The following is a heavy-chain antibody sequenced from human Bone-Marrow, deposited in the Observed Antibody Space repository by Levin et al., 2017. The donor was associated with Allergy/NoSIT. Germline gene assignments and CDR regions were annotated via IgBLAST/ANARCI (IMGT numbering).Heavy chain of an antibody. D-gene: IGHD4-11*01. J-gene: IGHJ6*02. Sequence: GGSLRLSCAASGFTFSSYGMHWVRQAPGKGLEWVAVIWYDGSNKYYADSVKGRFTISRDNSKNTLYLQMNSLRAEDTAVYYCAREEVTTEYYYYYYGMDVWGQGTTVTVSS. V-gene: IGHV3-33*01. CDR2: IWYDGSNK. CDR1: GFTFSSYG. CDR3: AREEVTTEYYYYYYGMDV.